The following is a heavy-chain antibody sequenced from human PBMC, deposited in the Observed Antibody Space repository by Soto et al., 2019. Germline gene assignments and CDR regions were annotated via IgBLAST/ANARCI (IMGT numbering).Heavy chain of an antibody. D-gene: IGHD1-1*01. CDR1: GYTFTGYY. J-gene: IGHJ5*02. Sequence: ASVKVSCKASGYTFTGYYMHWVRQAPGQGLEWMGWINPNSGGTNYAQKFQGWVTMTTDTSTSTAYMELRSLRSDDTAVYYCARVDNEANWFDPWGQGTLVTVSS. CDR3: ARVDNEANWFDP. V-gene: IGHV1-2*04. CDR2: INPNSGGT.